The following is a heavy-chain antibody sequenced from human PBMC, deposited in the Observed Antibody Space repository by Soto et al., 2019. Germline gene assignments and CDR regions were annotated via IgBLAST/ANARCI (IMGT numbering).Heavy chain of an antibody. J-gene: IGHJ4*02. D-gene: IGHD3-3*01. CDR1: GFTFGDYY. V-gene: IGHV3-11*01. CDR2: ISSSGSTI. Sequence: GGSLRLSCAASGFTFGDYYMSWIRQAPGKGLEWVSYISSSGSTIYYADSVKGRFTISRDNAKNSLYLQMNSLRAEDTAVYYCASGNTIFGVVFVYWGQGTLVSVSS. CDR3: ASGNTIFGVVFVY.